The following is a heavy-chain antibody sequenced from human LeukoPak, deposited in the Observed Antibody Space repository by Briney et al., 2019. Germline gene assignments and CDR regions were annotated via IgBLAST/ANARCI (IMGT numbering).Heavy chain of an antibody. V-gene: IGHV3-15*01. CDR2: IKSKSDGGPT. CDR1: GFPFNNAW. J-gene: IGHJ4*02. Sequence: GGSLRLSCAGSGFPFNNAWMSWVRQAPGKGLEWVARIKSKSDGGPTDYAAYVKGRFTISRDDSKTTLYLQMNSLKTEDTALYYCTADFVRWGQETLVTVSS. CDR3: TADFVR. D-gene: IGHD3-3*01.